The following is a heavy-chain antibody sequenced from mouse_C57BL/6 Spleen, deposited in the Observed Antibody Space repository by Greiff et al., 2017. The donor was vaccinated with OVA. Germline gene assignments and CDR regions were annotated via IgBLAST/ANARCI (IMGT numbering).Heavy chain of an antibody. CDR2: IYPRSGNT. CDR3: ASSTVVADYYAMDY. CDR1: GYTFPSYG. D-gene: IGHD1-1*01. Sequence: QVQLKESGAELARPGASVKLSSKASGYTFPSYGISWVKQRTGQGLEWIGEIYPRSGNTYYNEKFKGKATLTADKSSSTAYMELRSLTSEDSAVYFCASSTVVADYYAMDYWGQGTSVTVSS. V-gene: IGHV1-81*01. J-gene: IGHJ4*01.